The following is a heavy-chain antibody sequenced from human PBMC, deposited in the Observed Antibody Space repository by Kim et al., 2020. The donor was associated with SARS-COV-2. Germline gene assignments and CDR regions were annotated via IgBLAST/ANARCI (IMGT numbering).Heavy chain of an antibody. V-gene: IGHV3-33*01. J-gene: IGHJ4*02. D-gene: IGHD6-19*01. Sequence: GGSLRLSCAASGFTFSSYGMHWVRQAPGKGLEWVAVIWYDGSNKYYADSVKGRFTISRDNSKNTLYLQMNSLRAEDTAVYYCARALSIAVAGTLGYWGQGTLVTVSS. CDR1: GFTFSSYG. CDR3: ARALSIAVAGTLGY. CDR2: IWYDGSNK.